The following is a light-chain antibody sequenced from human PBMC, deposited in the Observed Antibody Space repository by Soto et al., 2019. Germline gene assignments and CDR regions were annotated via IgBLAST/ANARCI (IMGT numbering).Light chain of an antibody. Sequence: QSALTQPASVSGSLGQSITISCTGTTSDVGAYNYVSWYQQHPGKAPQLVIYDVTNRPSGVSNRFSGSKSGNTASLTISGLQAEDAADYYCSSYTSSSTLVFGGWTKLTVL. CDR1: TSDVGAYNY. CDR2: DVT. CDR3: SSYTSSSTLV. V-gene: IGLV2-14*03. J-gene: IGLJ3*02.